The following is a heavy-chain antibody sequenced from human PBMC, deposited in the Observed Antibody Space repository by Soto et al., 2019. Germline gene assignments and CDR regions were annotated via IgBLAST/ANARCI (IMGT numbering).Heavy chain of an antibody. CDR1: GGTFSSYA. D-gene: IGHD6-19*01. J-gene: IGHJ6*02. V-gene: IGHV1-69*01. CDR2: IIPIFGTA. CDR3: ARGGAVAGRSGYYYDGMDV. Sequence: QVQLVQSGAEVKKPGSSVKVSCKASGGTFSSYAISWVRQAPGQGLEWMGGIIPIFGTANYAQKFQGRVTITADESTRTAYMELSSLRSEDTAVYYCARGGAVAGRSGYYYDGMDVWGQGTTVTVSS.